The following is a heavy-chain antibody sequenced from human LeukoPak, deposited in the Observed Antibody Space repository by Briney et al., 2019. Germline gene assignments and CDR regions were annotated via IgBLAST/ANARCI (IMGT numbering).Heavy chain of an antibody. D-gene: IGHD6-13*01. CDR3: ARDLFIATSGEGPGY. J-gene: IGHJ4*02. V-gene: IGHV1-46*01. Sequence: ASVKVSCKASGYTFTSYCIHWVRQAPGQGLEWMGIINPSGGSTTYAQKFQDRVTMTGDTSTSTVYMELSSLRSEDTAVYYCARDLFIATSGEGPGYWGQGTLVTVSS. CDR2: INPSGGST. CDR1: GYTFTSYC.